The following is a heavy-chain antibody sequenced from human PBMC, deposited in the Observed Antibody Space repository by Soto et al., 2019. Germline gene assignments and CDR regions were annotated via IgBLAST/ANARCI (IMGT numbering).Heavy chain of an antibody. Sequence: EVQLVESGGGLVQPGGSLRLACVGSGFTFSSFEMNWVRQAPGKGLEWVSYISTGGSTIYYADSVKGRFTISRDDAKNSVFLQMDRLRAEDTARYYCGTPPMVVRYHGVDVWGQGTTVTVS. V-gene: IGHV3-48*03. CDR1: GFTFSSFE. J-gene: IGHJ6*02. CDR3: GTPPMVVRYHGVDV. CDR2: ISTGGSTI. D-gene: IGHD3-22*01.